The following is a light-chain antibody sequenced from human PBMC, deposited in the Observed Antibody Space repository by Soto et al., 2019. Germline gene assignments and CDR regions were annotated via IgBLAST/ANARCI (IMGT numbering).Light chain of an antibody. CDR1: QSIRSNY. J-gene: IGKJ2*01. V-gene: IGKV3-20*01. Sequence: EIVLTQSPGTLSLSPGERATLSCRASQSIRSNYVAWYQQKPGQGPRLLIYGASSRATDIPDRFSGSGSGTDFTLIISRLEPEDFAVYYCQQYNNWPHTVGQGTKVDIK. CDR3: QQYNNWPHT. CDR2: GAS.